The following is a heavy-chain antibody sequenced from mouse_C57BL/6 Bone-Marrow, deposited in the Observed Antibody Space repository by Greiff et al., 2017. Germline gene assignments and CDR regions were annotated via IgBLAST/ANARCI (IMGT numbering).Heavy chain of an antibody. CDR2: IYPRSGNT. CDR3: AREGNYYGSLWYFDV. V-gene: IGHV1-81*01. J-gene: IGHJ1*03. CDR1: GYTFTSYG. Sequence: VQRVESGAELARPGASVKLSCKASGYTFTSYGISWVKQRTGQGLEWIGEIYPRSGNTYYNEKFKGKATLTADKSSSTAYMELRSLTSEDSAVYFCAREGNYYGSLWYFDVWGTGTTVTVSS. D-gene: IGHD1-1*01.